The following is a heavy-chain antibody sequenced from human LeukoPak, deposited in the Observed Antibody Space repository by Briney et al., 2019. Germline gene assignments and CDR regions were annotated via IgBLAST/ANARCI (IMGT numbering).Heavy chain of an antibody. CDR2: IISTSSYI. J-gene: IGHJ4*02. V-gene: IGHV3-21*01. CDR3: ARDPANLYYYDSSGYFDS. CDR1: GFAFSSYS. D-gene: IGHD3-22*01. Sequence: PGGSLRLSCAASGFAFSSYSMNWVRQAPGKGLEWVSSIISTSSYIYYADSVKGRFTISRDNAKNSLYLQMNSLRAEDTAVYYCARDPANLYYYDSSGYFDSWGQGTLVTVSS.